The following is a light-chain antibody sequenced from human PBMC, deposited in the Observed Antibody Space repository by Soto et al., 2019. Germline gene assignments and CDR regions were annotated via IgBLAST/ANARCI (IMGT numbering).Light chain of an antibody. CDR3: QHSNNFHFT. J-gene: IGKJ5*01. CDR2: TAS. Sequence: IRMTQSPSSFSASTGDRVTITCRASQGISTWLAWYQQRPGRAPKLLIYTASRLQTGVPPRFSGSGSGTDFTLTISSLQPEDFATYYCQHSNNFHFTFGQGTRLEIK. V-gene: IGKV1-12*01. CDR1: QGISTW.